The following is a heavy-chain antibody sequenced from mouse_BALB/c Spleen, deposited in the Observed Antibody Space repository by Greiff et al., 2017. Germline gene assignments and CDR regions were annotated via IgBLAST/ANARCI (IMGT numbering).Heavy chain of an antibody. V-gene: IGHV5-4*02. CDR2: ISDGGSYT. Sequence: EVQGVESGGGLVKPGGSLKLSCAASGFTFSDYYMYWVRQTPEKRLEWVATISDGGSYTYYPDSVKGRFTISRDNAKNNLYLQMSSLKSEDTAMYYCARDYGSSYKAWFAYWGQGTLVTVSA. CDR1: GFTFSDYY. D-gene: IGHD1-1*01. CDR3: ARDYGSSYKAWFAY. J-gene: IGHJ3*01.